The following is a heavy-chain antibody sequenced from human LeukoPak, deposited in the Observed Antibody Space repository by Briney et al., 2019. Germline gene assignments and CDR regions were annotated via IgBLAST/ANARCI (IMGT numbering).Heavy chain of an antibody. Sequence: PGGSLRLSCAASGFTVSSNYLSWVRQAPGKGLEWVSAISGSGGSTYYADSVKGWFTISRDNAKNTLYLQMNGVRAEDTAVYYCATDWAWGGFDHWGQGALVTVSS. CDR3: ATDWAWGGFDH. CDR2: ISGSGGST. J-gene: IGHJ4*02. CDR1: GFTVSSNY. D-gene: IGHD3-16*01. V-gene: IGHV3-23*01.